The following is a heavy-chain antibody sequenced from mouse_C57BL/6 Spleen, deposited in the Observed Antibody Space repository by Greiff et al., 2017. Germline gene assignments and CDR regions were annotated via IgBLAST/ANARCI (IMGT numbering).Heavy chain of an antibody. CDR1: GYTFTSYW. CDR2: IYPSDSET. Sequence: QVQLQQPGAELVRPGSSVKLSCKASGYTFTSYWMDWVKQRPGQGLEWIGNIYPSDSETHYNQKFKDKATLTVDKSSSTAYMRLSSLTSEDSAVYYWAGTGYLDTWGTGTTVTVSS. CDR3: AGTGYLDT. J-gene: IGHJ1*03. V-gene: IGHV1-61*01.